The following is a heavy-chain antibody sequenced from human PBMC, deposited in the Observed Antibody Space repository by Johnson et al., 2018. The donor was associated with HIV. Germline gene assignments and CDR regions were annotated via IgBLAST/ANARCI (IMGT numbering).Heavy chain of an antibody. CDR3: AKDRGYIVIDAFDM. J-gene: IGHJ3*02. D-gene: IGHD5/OR15-5a*01. CDR2: ILNSGGKT. Sequence: VQLVESGGGLVQPGGSLRLSCAASGFTFSSYAMSWVRKAPGKGMEWVSAILNSGGKTYFADSVKGRFTISRDNSKNTLYLQMNNLRVEDTAVYYCAKDRGYIVIDAFDMWGRGTLVTVSS. V-gene: IGHV3-23*04. CDR1: GFTFSSYA.